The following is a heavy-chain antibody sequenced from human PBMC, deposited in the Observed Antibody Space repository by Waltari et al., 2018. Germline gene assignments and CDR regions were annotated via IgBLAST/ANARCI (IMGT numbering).Heavy chain of an antibody. D-gene: IGHD2-2*02. Sequence: QVQMVESGGGVVQPGRSLRLSCAASGFTFSSYSIHWVRQAPGKGLEWVALMSYDGSSKYYADSVKGRFTVSRDNSKNTVYLQLNSLRVEDTAVYYCAREEICRSTTCYTLDYWGLGTLVTVSS. CDR3: AREEICRSTTCYTLDY. CDR1: GFTFSSYS. V-gene: IGHV3-30*01. CDR2: MSYDGSSK. J-gene: IGHJ4*02.